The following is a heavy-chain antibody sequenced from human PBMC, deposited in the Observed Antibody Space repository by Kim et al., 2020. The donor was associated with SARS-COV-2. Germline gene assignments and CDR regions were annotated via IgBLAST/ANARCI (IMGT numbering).Heavy chain of an antibody. CDR3: ARDPAAAGNGHFDY. Sequence: DSVKGRFTISRDNSKNTLYLQMNSLRAEDTAVYYCARDPAAAGNGHFDYWGQGTLVTVSS. D-gene: IGHD6-13*01. V-gene: IGHV3-30*01. J-gene: IGHJ4*02.